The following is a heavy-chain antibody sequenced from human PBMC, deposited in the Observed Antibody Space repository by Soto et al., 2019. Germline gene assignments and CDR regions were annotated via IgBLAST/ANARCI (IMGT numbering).Heavy chain of an antibody. CDR1: GFTFSSYD. CDR2: IGTAGDP. CDR3: ARGNYDILTGSSPMDV. D-gene: IGHD3-9*01. Sequence: PGGSLRLSCAASGFTFSSYDMHWVRQATGKGLEWVSAIGTAGDPYYPGSVKGRFTIPRENAKNSLYLQMNSLRAGDTAVYYCARGNYDILTGSSPMDVWGQGTTVTVSS. J-gene: IGHJ6*02. V-gene: IGHV3-13*05.